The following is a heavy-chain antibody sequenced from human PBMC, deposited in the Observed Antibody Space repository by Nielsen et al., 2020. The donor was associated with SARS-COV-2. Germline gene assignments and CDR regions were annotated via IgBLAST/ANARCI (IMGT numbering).Heavy chain of an antibody. CDR2: IRSKGYGGTT. D-gene: IGHD3-3*01. CDR3: SREAGVDDLWGGYKPFDY. CDR1: GFTFGDYA. V-gene: IGHV3-49*04. J-gene: IGHJ4*02. Sequence: GGSLRLSCRVSGFTFGDYAMSWVRQAPGKGLEWVGFIRSKGYGGTTEFAASVKGRFTISRDDSKSIAYLHMNSLKTEDTAVYYCSREAGVDDLWGGYKPFDYWGQGTLVTVSS.